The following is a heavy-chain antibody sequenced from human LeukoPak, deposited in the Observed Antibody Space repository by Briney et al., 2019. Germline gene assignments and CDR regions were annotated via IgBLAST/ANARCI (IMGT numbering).Heavy chain of an antibody. J-gene: IGHJ4*02. CDR3: AKGAMAGTGDYFDY. Sequence: PGGSLRLSCAASGFTFSSYAMSWVRQAPAKGLEWVSAIIGSDGSTYYADSVKGRFTISRDNSKNTLYLQMNSLRAEDTAVYYCAKGAMAGTGDYFDYWGQGTLVTRSS. D-gene: IGHD6-19*01. CDR2: IIGSDGST. V-gene: IGHV3-23*01. CDR1: GFTFSSYA.